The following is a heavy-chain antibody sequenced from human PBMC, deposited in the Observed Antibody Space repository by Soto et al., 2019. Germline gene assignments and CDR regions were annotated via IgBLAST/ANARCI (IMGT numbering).Heavy chain of an antibody. D-gene: IGHD6-13*01. Sequence: SETLSLTCAVYGGSFIGYYWSWIRQPPWKGLEWIGEINHSGSTNYNPSLKSRVTISVDTSKNQFSLKLSSVTAADTAVYYCARGGYHRAFDIWGQGTMVTVSS. CDR1: GGSFIGYY. V-gene: IGHV4-34*01. CDR3: ARGGYHRAFDI. J-gene: IGHJ3*02. CDR2: INHSGST.